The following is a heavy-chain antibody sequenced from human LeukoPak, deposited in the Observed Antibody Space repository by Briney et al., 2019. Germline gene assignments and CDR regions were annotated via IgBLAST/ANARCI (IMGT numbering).Heavy chain of an antibody. CDR3: ARAGLGGSLQYNWFDP. Sequence: ASVKVSCKASGGTFTNYAINWVRQAPGQGLEWMGRIIPILDVTNYAQKFQGRVTITADQSTSTAYMELSSLRSEDTAVYYCARAGLGGSLQYNWFDPWGQGTLVTVSS. CDR1: GGTFTNYA. J-gene: IGHJ5*02. D-gene: IGHD3-16*01. CDR2: IIPILDVT. V-gene: IGHV1-69*04.